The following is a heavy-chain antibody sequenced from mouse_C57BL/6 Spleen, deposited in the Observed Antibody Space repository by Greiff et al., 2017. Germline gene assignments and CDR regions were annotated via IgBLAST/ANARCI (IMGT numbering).Heavy chain of an antibody. CDR3: ARGDYGNCEGFAY. Sequence: ESGAELVKPGASVKISCKASGYAFSSYWMNWVKQRPGKGLEWIGQIYPGDGDTNYNGKFKGKATLTADKSSSTAYMQLSSLTSEDSAVYFCARGDYGNCEGFAYWGQGTLVTVSA. J-gene: IGHJ3*01. V-gene: IGHV1-80*01. CDR1: GYAFSSYW. CDR2: IYPGDGDT. D-gene: IGHD2-1*01.